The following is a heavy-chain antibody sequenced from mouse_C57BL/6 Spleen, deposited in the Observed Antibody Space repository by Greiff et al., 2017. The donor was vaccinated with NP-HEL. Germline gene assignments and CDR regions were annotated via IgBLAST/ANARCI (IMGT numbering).Heavy chain of an antibody. CDR3: ARSMGRDDGYYLFGY. Sequence: QVQLQQPGAELVKPGASVKLSCKASGYTFTSYWMHWVKQRPGRGLEWIGRIDPNSGGTKYSEKFKSKATLTVDKPSSTAYMQLSSLTSEDSAVYYCARSMGRDDGYYLFGYWGQGTTLTVSS. J-gene: IGHJ2*01. V-gene: IGHV1-72*01. CDR2: IDPNSGGT. D-gene: IGHD2-3*01. CDR1: GYTFTSYW.